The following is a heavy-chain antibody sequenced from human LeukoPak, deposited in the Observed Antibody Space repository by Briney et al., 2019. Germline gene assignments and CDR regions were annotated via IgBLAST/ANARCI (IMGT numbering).Heavy chain of an antibody. CDR1: GFTFSSFT. D-gene: IGHD4-23*01. CDR2: ISTSSSYI. Sequence: GGSLRLSCAASGFTFSSFTMNWVRQAPGKGLEWVSSISTSSSYIYYADSVKGRFTISRDNAKNSLYLQMNSLRADDTAVYYCARDAPGTTVVTQVDYWGQGTLVTVSS. CDR3: ARDAPGTTVVTQVDY. V-gene: IGHV3-21*01. J-gene: IGHJ4*02.